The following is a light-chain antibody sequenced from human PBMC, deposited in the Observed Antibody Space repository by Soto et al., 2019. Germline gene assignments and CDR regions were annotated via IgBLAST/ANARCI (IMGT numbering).Light chain of an antibody. CDR2: DVT. V-gene: IGLV2-8*01. J-gene: IGLJ2*01. CDR1: SSDVGGYNF. CDR3: TSYAGSSVPVA. Sequence: QSALTQPPSASGSPGQSVTISCTGASSDVGGYNFVSWYQQHPGKAPKLMIYDVTKRPSGVPDRFSGSKSGNTASLTVSGLQADDEADNYCTSYAGSSVPVAFGGGTQLTVL.